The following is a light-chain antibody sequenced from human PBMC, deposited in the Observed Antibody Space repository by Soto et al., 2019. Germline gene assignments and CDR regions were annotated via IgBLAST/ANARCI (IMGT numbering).Light chain of an antibody. CDR2: AAS. CDR3: QKYNSAPLT. Sequence: IQMTHSPSSLSASLGDMVAITGRASQGISNYLAWYQQKPGKVPKLLIYAASTLQSGVPSRFSGSGSGTDFTLTISSLQPEDVATYYCQKYNSAPLTFGGGTKVDIK. J-gene: IGKJ4*01. CDR1: QGISNY. V-gene: IGKV1-27*01.